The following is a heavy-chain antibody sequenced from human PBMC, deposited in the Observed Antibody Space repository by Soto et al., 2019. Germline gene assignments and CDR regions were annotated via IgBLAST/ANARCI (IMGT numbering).Heavy chain of an antibody. Sequence: GGSLRLSCAASGFTFSSYAMSWVRQAPGKGLEWVSVISGSGGSTYYADSVKGRLTISRDNSKNTLYLQMNSLRAEDTAVYYCAKGRKDYDSSDYYSPFDYWGQGTLVTVSS. CDR1: GFTFSSYA. J-gene: IGHJ4*02. CDR2: ISGSGGST. CDR3: AKGRKDYDSSDYYSPFDY. V-gene: IGHV3-23*01. D-gene: IGHD3-22*01.